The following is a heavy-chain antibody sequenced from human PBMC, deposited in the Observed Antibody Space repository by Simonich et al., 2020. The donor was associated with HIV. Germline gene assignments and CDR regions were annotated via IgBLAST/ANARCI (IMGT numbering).Heavy chain of an antibody. V-gene: IGHV4-34*01. CDR1: GGSFNGYY. J-gene: IGHJ4*02. Sequence: QVHLQQWGAGLLKPSETLSLTCAVYGGSFNGYYWTWIRQPPGKGLEWIGEINHSGSTDYNPSLKSRVTISVDTSKNQFSLKLSSVTAADTAVFYCARRSGYDLDYWGQGTLVTVSS. CDR3: ARRSGYDLDY. D-gene: IGHD5-12*01. CDR2: INHSGST.